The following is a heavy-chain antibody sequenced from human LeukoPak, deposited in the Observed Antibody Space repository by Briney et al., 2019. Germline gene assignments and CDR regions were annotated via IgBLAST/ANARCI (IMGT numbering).Heavy chain of an antibody. CDR3: ARADPNASGYFYRFNWFDP. CDR2: IYSSGST. V-gene: IGHV4-59*01. Sequence: SETLSLTCNVSGGSISSYYWNWVRQPPGKGLEWIGNIYSSGSTDYNPSLKSRVTISLDTSKFQFSLRLNSVTAADTAVYYCARADPNASGYFYRFNWFDPWGQGTLVTVSS. D-gene: IGHD3-10*01. J-gene: IGHJ5*02. CDR1: GGSISSYY.